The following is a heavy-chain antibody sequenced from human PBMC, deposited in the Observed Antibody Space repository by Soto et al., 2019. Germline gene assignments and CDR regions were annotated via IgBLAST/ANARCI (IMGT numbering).Heavy chain of an antibody. Sequence: EVQLLESGGGLVQPGGSLRLSCAASGFTFSNYALSWVRQTPGKGPEWVSAIAGSAGSTYYADSVKGRFTISRDNSKNALFLQMNSLRPEDTATYYCAKRPSKDYFDWLRGGGAYDVWGQGTMVTVSS. V-gene: IGHV3-23*01. CDR1: GFTFSNYA. CDR3: AKRPSKDYFDWLRGGGAYDV. CDR2: IAGSAGST. J-gene: IGHJ3*01. D-gene: IGHD3-9*01.